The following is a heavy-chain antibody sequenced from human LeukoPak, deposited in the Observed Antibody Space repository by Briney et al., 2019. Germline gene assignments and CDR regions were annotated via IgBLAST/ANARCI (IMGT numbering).Heavy chain of an antibody. V-gene: IGHV3-30*03. Sequence: GGSLRLSCAASGFTFSSYGMHWVRQAPGKGLEWVAVISYDVGKKYYADSVKGRFTISRDNAKNSLYLQMNSLRAEDTAVYYCARDSFSTGYYAPGYYYYMDVWGKGTTVTISS. D-gene: IGHD3-9*01. CDR3: ARDSFSTGYYAPGYYYYMDV. J-gene: IGHJ6*03. CDR2: ISYDVGKK. CDR1: GFTFSSYG.